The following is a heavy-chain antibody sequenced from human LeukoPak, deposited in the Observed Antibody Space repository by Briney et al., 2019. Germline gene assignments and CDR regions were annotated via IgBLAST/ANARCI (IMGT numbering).Heavy chain of an antibody. D-gene: IGHD3-22*01. J-gene: IGHJ4*02. CDR1: GGSFSGYY. Sequence: PSETLSLACAVYGGSFSGYYWSWIRQPPGKGLEWIGEINHSGSTNYNPSLKSRVTISVDTSKNQFSLKLSSVTAADTAVYYCARGNVYYYDSSGYRFDYWGQGTLVTVSS. V-gene: IGHV4-34*01. CDR3: ARGNVYYYDSSGYRFDY. CDR2: INHSGST.